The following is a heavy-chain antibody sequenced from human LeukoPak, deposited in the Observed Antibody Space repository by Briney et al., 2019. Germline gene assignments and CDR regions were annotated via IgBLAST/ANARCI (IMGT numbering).Heavy chain of an antibody. CDR3: ARKSSSWYDYYYYYMDV. Sequence: PSETLSLTCAVYGGSFSGYYWSWIRQPPGKGLEWIGEINHSGSTNYNPSLKSRVTISVDTSKNQFSLKLSSVTAADTAVYYCARKSSSWYDYYYYYMDVWGKGTTVTVSS. CDR1: GGSFSGYY. CDR2: INHSGST. V-gene: IGHV4-34*01. J-gene: IGHJ6*03. D-gene: IGHD6-13*01.